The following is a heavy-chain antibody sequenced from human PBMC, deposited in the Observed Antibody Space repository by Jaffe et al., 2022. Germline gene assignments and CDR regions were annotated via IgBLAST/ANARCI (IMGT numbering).Heavy chain of an antibody. CDR3: AKVFGYQLLFHAFDI. CDR2: ISWNSGSI. CDR1: GFTFDDYA. V-gene: IGHV3-9*01. Sequence: EVQLVESGGGLVQPGRSLRLSCAASGFTFDDYAMHWVRQAPGKGLEWVSGISWNSGSIGYADSVKGRFTISRDNAKNSLYLQMNSLRAEDTALYYCAKVFGYQLLFHAFDIWGQGTMVTVSS. J-gene: IGHJ3*02. D-gene: IGHD2-2*01.